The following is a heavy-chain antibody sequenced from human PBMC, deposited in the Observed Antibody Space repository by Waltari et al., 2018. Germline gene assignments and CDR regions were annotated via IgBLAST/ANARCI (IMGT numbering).Heavy chain of an antibody. V-gene: IGHV3-7*01. D-gene: IGHD4-17*01. CDR1: GFTFSDYW. Sequence: EVQLVESGGGLVQPGESLRLSCVGSGFTFSDYWMSWVRQAPGKGLEWVALINKDGSQKYYVDSLKGRFTISRDNAKNSLYLQMSCLRAEDTAVYYCARDYDYGDPGATFDYWGQGMLVTVSS. CDR3: ARDYDYGDPGATFDY. J-gene: IGHJ4*02. CDR2: INKDGSQK.